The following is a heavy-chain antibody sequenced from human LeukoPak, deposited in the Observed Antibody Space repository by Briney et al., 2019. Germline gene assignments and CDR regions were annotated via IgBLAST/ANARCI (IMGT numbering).Heavy chain of an antibody. D-gene: IGHD2-2*01. V-gene: IGHV3-23*01. CDR3: VIAQIVVPAAIRSRWGDAFDI. CDR1: GFTFSSYA. Sequence: GGSLRLSCAASGFTFSSYAMSWVRQAPGKGLEWVSAISGSGGSTYYADSVKGRFAISRDNSKNTLYLQMNSLRAEDTAVYYCVIAQIVVPAAIRSRWGDAFDIWGQGTMVTVSS. CDR2: ISGSGGST. J-gene: IGHJ3*02.